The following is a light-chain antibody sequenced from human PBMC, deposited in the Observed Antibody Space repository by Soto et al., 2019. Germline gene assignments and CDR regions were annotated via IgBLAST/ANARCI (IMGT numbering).Light chain of an antibody. CDR2: EVN. Sequence: QSVLTQPASVSGSPGQSITISCTGTSSDVGAYNYVSWYQQYPGKAPKLMIYEVNNRPSGVSYRFSGSKSGNTASLTISGLQAEDEADYYCSSYTDRSTNTWVFGGGTKVTVL. V-gene: IGLV2-14*01. CDR1: SSDVGAYNY. J-gene: IGLJ3*02. CDR3: SSYTDRSTNTWV.